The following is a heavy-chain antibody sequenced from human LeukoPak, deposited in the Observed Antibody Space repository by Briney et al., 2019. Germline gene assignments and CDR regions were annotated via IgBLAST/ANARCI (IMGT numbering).Heavy chain of an antibody. V-gene: IGHV3-23*01. CDR2: TSSSDAGT. CDR3: AKFGSMVTMVRGVINDRGDY. Sequence: PGGSLRLSCAASGFTLSSYAMSWVRQAPGKGLEWVSATSSSDAGTYYAASVRGRFTVSRDNSKNTLYLQMNSLRAEDAAVYYCAKFGSMVTMVRGVINDRGDYWGQGTLVTVSS. D-gene: IGHD3-10*01. CDR1: GFTLSSYA. J-gene: IGHJ4*02.